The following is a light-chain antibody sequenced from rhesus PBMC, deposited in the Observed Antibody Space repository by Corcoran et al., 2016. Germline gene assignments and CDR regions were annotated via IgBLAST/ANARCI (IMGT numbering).Light chain of an antibody. CDR1: QSLVHSNGNTY. Sequence: DVVMTQSPLALPITPGQPASISCRSSQSLVHSNGNTYLSWFQQKPGQPPRLLIYKVSHRYSGVPDRFSGSGAGTVFTLKISRVEAEDVGVYYCMQYTHIPYSFGQGTKVEIK. V-gene: IGKV2-65*01. CDR2: KVS. J-gene: IGKJ2*01. CDR3: MQYTHIPYS.